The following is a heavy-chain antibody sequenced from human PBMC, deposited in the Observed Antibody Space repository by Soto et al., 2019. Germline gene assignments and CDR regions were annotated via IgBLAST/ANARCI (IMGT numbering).Heavy chain of an antibody. CDR3: ARGTASRTLYYYYYYGMDV. D-gene: IGHD1-1*01. J-gene: IGHJ6*02. V-gene: IGHV1-69*13. CDR2: IIPIFGTA. Sequence: SVKVSCKASGGTFSSYAISWVRQAPGQGLEWMGGIIPIFGTANYAQKFQGRVTITADESTSTAYLELSSLRSEDTAVYYCARGTASRTLYYYYYYGMDVWGQGNTVTVS. CDR1: GGTFSSYA.